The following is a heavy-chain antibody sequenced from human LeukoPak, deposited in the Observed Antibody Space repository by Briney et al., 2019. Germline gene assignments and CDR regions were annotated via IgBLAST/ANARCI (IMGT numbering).Heavy chain of an antibody. Sequence: SGGSLRLSCAASGFTFGTCGMSWVRQAPGKGLEWVSSISDSGDYTYYVDSVKGRFSISRDNSENTLYLQMDRLRAEDTAVYYCAKDQRPRGNYGYFDYWGQGTLVTVSS. CDR3: AKDQRPRGNYGYFDY. J-gene: IGHJ4*02. D-gene: IGHD3-16*01. CDR2: ISDSGDYT. CDR1: GFTFGTCG. V-gene: IGHV3-23*01.